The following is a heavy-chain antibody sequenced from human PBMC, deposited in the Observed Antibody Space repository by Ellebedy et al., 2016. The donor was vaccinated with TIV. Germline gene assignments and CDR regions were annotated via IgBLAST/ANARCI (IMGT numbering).Heavy chain of an antibody. J-gene: IGHJ4*02. Sequence: MPSETLSLTCTVSGGSISSSSYYWGWIRQPPGKGLEWIGGIYYTGSTYYKPPLKSRVSISVDTSKNQFSLKLSSVTAADTAVYYCARMRYCGGDCWYFDYWGQGTLVTVSS. CDR3: ARMRYCGGDCWYFDY. V-gene: IGHV4-39*01. D-gene: IGHD2-21*02. CDR1: GGSISSSSYY. CDR2: IYYTGST.